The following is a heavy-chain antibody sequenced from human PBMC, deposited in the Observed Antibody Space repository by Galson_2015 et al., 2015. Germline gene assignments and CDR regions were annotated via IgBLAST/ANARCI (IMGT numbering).Heavy chain of an antibody. CDR1: GFTFSSYW. Sequence: SLRLSCAASGFTFSSYWMSWVRQAPGKGLEWVANIKQDGSEKYYVDSVKGRFTISRDNAKNSLYLQMNSLRAEDTAVYYCARDSVVVVPAAIGSLVYYYYMDVWGKGTPVTVSS. J-gene: IGHJ6*03. CDR3: ARDSVVVVPAAIGSLVYYYYMDV. V-gene: IGHV3-7*01. D-gene: IGHD2-2*01. CDR2: IKQDGSEK.